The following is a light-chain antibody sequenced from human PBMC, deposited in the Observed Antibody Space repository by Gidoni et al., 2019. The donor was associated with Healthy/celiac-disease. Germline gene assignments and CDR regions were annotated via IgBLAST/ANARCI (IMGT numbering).Light chain of an antibody. CDR1: QVISNY. Sequence: DIQLPQSPSSLSASVGDRVTITCRASQVISNYLAWYQQKPGKVPKLLIYAASTLQSGVPSRFSGSGAGTDFTLTISSLQPEDVATYYGQKYNSAPLTFGGGTKVEIK. CDR3: QKYNSAPLT. V-gene: IGKV1-27*01. CDR2: AAS. J-gene: IGKJ4*02.